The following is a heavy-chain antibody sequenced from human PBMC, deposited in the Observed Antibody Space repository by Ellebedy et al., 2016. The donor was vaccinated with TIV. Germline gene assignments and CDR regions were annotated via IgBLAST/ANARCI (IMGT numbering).Heavy chain of an antibody. CDR2: ISSSSSYI. J-gene: IGHJ6*02. V-gene: IGHV3-21*01. D-gene: IGHD3-22*01. CDR1: GFTFSSYS. CDR3: ARDIISYDSSGYYPNYYYYGMDV. Sequence: GESLKISCAASGFTFSSYSMNWVRQAPGKGLEWVSSISSSSSYIYYADSVKGRFTISRDNAKNSLYLQMNSLRAEDTAVYYCARDIISYDSSGYYPNYYYYGMDVWGQGTTVTVSS.